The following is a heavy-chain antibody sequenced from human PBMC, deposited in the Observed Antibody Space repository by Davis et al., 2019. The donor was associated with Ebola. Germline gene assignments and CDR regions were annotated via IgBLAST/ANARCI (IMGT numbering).Heavy chain of an antibody. CDR2: IKHSGST. CDR3: ARGSRLLLRRGYYYYGMDV. V-gene: IGHV4-34*01. CDR1: GGSISSYY. Sequence: MPSETLSLTCTVSGGSISSYYWSWIRQPPGKGLEWIGEIKHSGSTNYNPSLKSRVTISVDTSKNQFSLKLSSVTAADTAVYYCARGSRLLLRRGYYYYGMDVWGQGTTVTVSS. J-gene: IGHJ6*02. D-gene: IGHD3-22*01.